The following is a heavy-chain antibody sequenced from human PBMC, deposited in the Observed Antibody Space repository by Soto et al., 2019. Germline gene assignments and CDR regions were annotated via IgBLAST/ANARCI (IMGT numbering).Heavy chain of an antibody. J-gene: IGHJ4*02. V-gene: IGHV1-69*12. CDR3: AREYYYGSGSYSYYFDY. CDR1: GGTFSSYA. D-gene: IGHD3-10*01. Sequence: QVQLVQSGAEVKKPGSSVKVSCKASGGTFSSYAISWVRQAPGQGLEWMGGIIPIFGTANYAQKFQGRVTRTADESTSTAYMELSSLRSEDTAVYYCAREYYYGSGSYSYYFDYWGQGTLVTVSS. CDR2: IIPIFGTA.